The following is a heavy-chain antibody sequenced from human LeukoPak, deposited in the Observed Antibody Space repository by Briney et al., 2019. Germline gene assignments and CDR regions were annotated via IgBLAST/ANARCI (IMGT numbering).Heavy chain of an antibody. CDR3: ARHVHHSSGFEYYFDY. Sequence: SETLSLTCTVSGGSISNYYWGWIRQPPGKGLEWIGGVYYSGSTYYNPSLKSRITMSVDTSKSQFSLNLSSVTAADTAVYYCARHVHHSSGFEYYFDYWGQGTLVTVSS. CDR2: VYYSGST. V-gene: IGHV4-39*01. D-gene: IGHD3-22*01. J-gene: IGHJ4*02. CDR1: GGSISNYY.